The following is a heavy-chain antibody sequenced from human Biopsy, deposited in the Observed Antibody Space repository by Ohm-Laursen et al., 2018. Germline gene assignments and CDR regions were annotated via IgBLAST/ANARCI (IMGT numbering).Heavy chain of an antibody. CDR3: AKGGYCTTTSCYMDVDY. V-gene: IGHV3-23*01. J-gene: IGHJ4*02. CDR2: ISGSDGST. CDR1: GFSFDNYA. D-gene: IGHD2-2*02. Sequence: SLRLSCAASGFSFDNYAMNWVRQAPGKGLEWVSTISGSDGSTYYADSVKGRFTISRDASKNTLYLLMNSLRAEDTAMYYCAKGGYCTTTSCYMDVDYWGRGTLVTVSS.